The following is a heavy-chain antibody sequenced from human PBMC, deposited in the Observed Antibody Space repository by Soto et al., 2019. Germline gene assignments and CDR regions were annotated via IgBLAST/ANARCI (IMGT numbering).Heavy chain of an antibody. CDR1: GGSISSDY. J-gene: IGHJ4*02. V-gene: IGHV4-4*07. CDR3: AREGASSYASRHFDN. Sequence: QVQLQESGPGLVKPSETLCLTCTVSGGSISSDYWSWIRQPAGKGLEWIARIYGSGGTNYNPSLKSRVTMSLDTSKKTFSLRLTSVTAADTAVYFCAREGASSYASRHFDNWGQGTLVTVSS. D-gene: IGHD3-16*01. CDR2: IYGSGGT.